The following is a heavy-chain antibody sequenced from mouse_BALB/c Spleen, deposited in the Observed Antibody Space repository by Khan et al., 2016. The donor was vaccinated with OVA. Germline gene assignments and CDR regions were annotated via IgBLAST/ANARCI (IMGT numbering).Heavy chain of an antibody. CDR2: IWGGGST. J-gene: IGHJ4*01. Sequence: QVQLKQSGPGLVAPSQNLSITCTVSGFSLSDYGVSWIRQPPGKGLEWLGVIWGGGSTYYNSALKSRLSISKDNTKSQVFLKMSNLQSDDTAMFYCAKGVWSYYYTLDYWGQGTSVTVSS. CDR3: AKGVWSYYYTLDY. CDR1: GFSLSDYG. V-gene: IGHV2-6-5*01.